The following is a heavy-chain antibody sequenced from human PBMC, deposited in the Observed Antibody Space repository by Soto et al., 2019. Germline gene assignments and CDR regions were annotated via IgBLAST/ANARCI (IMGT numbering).Heavy chain of an antibody. CDR2: ISGSGGST. CDR3: AKEGRYSSSRGYFDY. CDR1: GFTFSSYG. J-gene: IGHJ4*02. Sequence: EVQLLESGGGLVQPGGSLRLSCAASGFTFSSYGMSWVRQAPGKGLEWVSGISGSGGSTYYADSVKGRFTISRDNPKNTLYLQMNSLRAEDTAVYYCAKEGRYSSSRGYFDYWGQGTLATVSS. V-gene: IGHV3-23*01. D-gene: IGHD6-13*01.